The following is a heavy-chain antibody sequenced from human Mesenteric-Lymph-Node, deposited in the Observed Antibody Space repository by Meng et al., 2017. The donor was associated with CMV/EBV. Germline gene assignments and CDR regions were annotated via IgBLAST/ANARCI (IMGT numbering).Heavy chain of an antibody. Sequence: SETLSLTCTVSGGSISTYYWSWVRQPPGKGLEWIGYIYYSGSTIYNPSLKTRVTMTRDTSISTGYMDLIRLISDDTAVYYCARFGFEGALYFDYWGQGTLVTVSS. CDR1: GGSISTYY. D-gene: IGHD3-10*01. J-gene: IGHJ4*02. CDR3: ARFGFEGALYFDY. V-gene: IGHV4-59*01. CDR2: IYYSGST.